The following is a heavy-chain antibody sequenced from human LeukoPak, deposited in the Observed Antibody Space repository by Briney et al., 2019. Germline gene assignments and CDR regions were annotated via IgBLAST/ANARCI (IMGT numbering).Heavy chain of an antibody. J-gene: IGHJ4*02. Sequence: GGSLRLSCTASGFTFSNFWMGWVRQAPGKGLEWVANIKQDETEKFYLGSVKGRFTISRDNSKNTLYLQMNSLRAEDTAVYYCARVSRRDGYPVDYWGQGTLVTVSS. CDR2: IKQDETEK. CDR1: GFTFSNFW. D-gene: IGHD5-24*01. V-gene: IGHV3-7*03. CDR3: ARVSRRDGYPVDY.